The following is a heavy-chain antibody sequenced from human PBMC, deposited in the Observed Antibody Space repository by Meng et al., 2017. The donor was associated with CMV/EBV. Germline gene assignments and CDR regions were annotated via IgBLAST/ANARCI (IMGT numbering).Heavy chain of an antibody. CDR1: GGSFSGYY. V-gene: IGHV4-34*01. CDR2: INHSGST. J-gene: IGHJ5*02. CDR3: VRGLMVRGSRVNWFDP. Sequence: QVQLQQWGAGLLKTSETLSLTCAVYGGSFSGYYWSWIRQPPGKGLEWIGEINHSGSTNYNPSLKSRVTISVDTSKNQFSLKLSSVTAADTAVYYCVRGLMVRGSRVNWFDPWGQGTLVTVSS. D-gene: IGHD3-10*01.